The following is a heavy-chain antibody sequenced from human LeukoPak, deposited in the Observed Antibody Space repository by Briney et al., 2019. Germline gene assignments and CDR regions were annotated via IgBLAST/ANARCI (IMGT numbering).Heavy chain of an antibody. J-gene: IGHJ4*02. CDR2: ISWDGGST. D-gene: IGHD4-23*01. Sequence: GGFLRLSCAASGFTFDDYAMHWVRQAPGKGLEWVSLISWDGGSTYYADSVKGRFTISRDNSKNSLYLQMNSLRAEDTALYYCAKDITYGGNSWLDYWGQGTLVTVSS. CDR3: AKDITYGGNSWLDY. CDR1: GFTFDDYA. V-gene: IGHV3-43D*03.